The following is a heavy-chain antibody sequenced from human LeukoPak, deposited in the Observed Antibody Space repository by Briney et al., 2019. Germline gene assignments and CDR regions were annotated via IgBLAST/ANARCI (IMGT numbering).Heavy chain of an antibody. J-gene: IGHJ4*02. D-gene: IGHD3-3*01. CDR2: MYTNGES. Sequence: SETLSLTCTVSGGSINSQYWSWIRQPAGKGLEWIGRMYTNGESDYNPSLKSRVTMSVDTSKKQFSLKLNSMTAADTAVYYCAKDSDPVLRFLEWLLSFDYWGQGTLVTVSS. CDR3: AKDSDPVLRFLEWLLSFDY. CDR1: GGSINSQY. V-gene: IGHV4-4*07.